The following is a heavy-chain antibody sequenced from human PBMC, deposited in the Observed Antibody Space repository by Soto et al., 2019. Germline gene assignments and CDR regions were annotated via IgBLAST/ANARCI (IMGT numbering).Heavy chain of an antibody. J-gene: IGHJ6*02. Sequence: EVQLLESGGGLVQPGGSLRLSCAASGFTFSSYAMSWVRQAPGKGLEWVSAISGSGGSTYYADSVKGRFTISRDNSKNTLYLKMNSLRAEDTAVYYCAKTYYGSGSYIYYYYGMDVWGQGTTVTVSS. V-gene: IGHV3-23*01. CDR3: AKTYYGSGSYIYYYYGMDV. D-gene: IGHD3-10*01. CDR2: ISGSGGST. CDR1: GFTFSSYA.